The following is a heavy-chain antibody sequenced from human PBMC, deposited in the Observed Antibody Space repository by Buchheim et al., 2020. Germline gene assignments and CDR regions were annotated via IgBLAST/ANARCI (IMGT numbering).Heavy chain of an antibody. Sequence: QLQLQESGSGLVKPSQTLSLTCAVSGGSISSGGYSWSWIRQPPGKGLEWIGYIYHSGSTYYNPSLQSRVTISVDRSKNQFSLKLSSVTAADTAVYYCAREESGDCTNGVCPSWFDPWGQGTL. CDR2: IYHSGST. V-gene: IGHV4-30-2*01. CDR1: GGSISSGGYS. D-gene: IGHD2-8*01. J-gene: IGHJ5*02. CDR3: AREESGDCTNGVCPSWFDP.